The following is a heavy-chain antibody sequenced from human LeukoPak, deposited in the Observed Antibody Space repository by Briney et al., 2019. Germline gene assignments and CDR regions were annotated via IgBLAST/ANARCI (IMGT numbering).Heavy chain of an antibody. CDR1: GFTFSNYA. V-gene: IGHV3-23*01. J-gene: IGHJ3*02. CDR2: ISGSGDRT. Sequence: PGGSLRLSCAASGFTFSNYAMRWVRQAPGKGLEWVSGISGSGDRTYYADSVKGRFTISRDNSKNTLYLQVNSLKTEDTAVYYCTRHWDSGSYELPDAFDIWGQGTMVTVSS. CDR3: TRHWDSGSYELPDAFDI. D-gene: IGHD1-26*01.